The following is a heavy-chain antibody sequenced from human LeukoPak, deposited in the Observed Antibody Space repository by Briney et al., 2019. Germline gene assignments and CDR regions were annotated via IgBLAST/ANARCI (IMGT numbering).Heavy chain of an antibody. CDR1: GFTFSSYG. J-gene: IGHJ3*02. V-gene: IGHV3-30*03. D-gene: IGHD2-15*01. CDR2: ISYDGSNK. CDR3: ARGLGYCSGGSCYPRGDALDI. Sequence: GGSLRLSCAASGFTFSSYGMHWVRQAPGKGLEWVTVISYDGSNKYYADSVKGRFTISRDNSKNTLYLQMNSLRAEDTAVYYCARGLGYCSGGSCYPRGDALDIWGQGTMVTVSS.